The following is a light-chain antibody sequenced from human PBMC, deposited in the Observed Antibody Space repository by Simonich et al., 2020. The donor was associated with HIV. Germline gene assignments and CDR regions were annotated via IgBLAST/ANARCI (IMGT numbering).Light chain of an antibody. CDR3: SSYTTINTLI. CDR2: DVS. V-gene: IGLV2-14*01. Sequence: QSALTQPASVSGSPGQSITISCTGTNSDVGGYNYVSWYQQHPGKAPKVMIYDVSKRPSGVSNRFSGSKSGNTASLTIAGLQAEDEADYYCSSYTTINTLIFGGGTKLTVL. J-gene: IGLJ2*01. CDR1: NSDVGGYNY.